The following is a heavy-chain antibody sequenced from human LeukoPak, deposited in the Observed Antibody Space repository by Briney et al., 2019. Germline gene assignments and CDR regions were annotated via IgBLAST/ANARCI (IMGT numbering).Heavy chain of an antibody. J-gene: IGHJ4*02. CDR3: AKLLTYYYGSGSINAFDI. CDR2: ISGSGGST. D-gene: IGHD3-10*01. V-gene: IGHV3-23*01. Sequence: QPGGSLRLSCAASGFTFSSYAMSWVRQAPGKGLEWVSAISGSGGSTYYADSVKGRFTISRDNSKNTLYLQMNSLRAEDTAVYYCAKLLTYYYGSGSINAFDIWGQGTLVTVSS. CDR1: GFTFSSYA.